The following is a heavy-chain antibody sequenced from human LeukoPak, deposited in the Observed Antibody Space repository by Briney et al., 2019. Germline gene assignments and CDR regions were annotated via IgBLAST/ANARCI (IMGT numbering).Heavy chain of an antibody. CDR1: GYSLGRNYY. V-gene: IGHV4-38-2*01. D-gene: IGHD3-16*01. CDR3: ARYDSRGSASTKFDY. Sequence: SETLSLTCAVSGYSLGRNYYWGWIRQSPGKGLEWIGRIYGRASTSYNPSLMNRVTMSVDTSKNHFSLQLTSVTAADTAVYYCARYDSRGSASTKFDYWGPGILVTISS. CDR2: IYGRAST. J-gene: IGHJ4*02.